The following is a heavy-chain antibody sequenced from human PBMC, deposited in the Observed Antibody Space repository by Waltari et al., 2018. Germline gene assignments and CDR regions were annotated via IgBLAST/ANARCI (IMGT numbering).Heavy chain of an antibody. CDR1: GYTFTSSS. Sequence: QVQLVQSGAEVMEPGASVTISCKASGYTFTSSSMHWVRQAPGQGLHWMGVIDNSGGMTTYAQSFQGRVTMTSDSSTGTVYLELNSLTSEDTAVYYCARSRLRFLEFDYWGQGTLVTVSS. J-gene: IGHJ4*02. V-gene: IGHV1-46*01. CDR3: ARSRLRFLEFDY. CDR2: IDNSGGMT. D-gene: IGHD3-3*01.